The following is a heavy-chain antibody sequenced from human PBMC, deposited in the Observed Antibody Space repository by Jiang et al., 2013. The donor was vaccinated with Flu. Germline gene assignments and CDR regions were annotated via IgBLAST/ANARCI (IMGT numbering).Heavy chain of an antibody. J-gene: IGHJ4*02. CDR3: AKDISVAGVGLDY. D-gene: IGHD6-19*01. Sequence: MHWVRQAPGKGLEWASGITWNSGTLGYADSVRGRFTISRDNAKESLFLQMDSLRAEDTAVYYCAKDISVAGVGLDYWGQGTLVTVSS. CDR2: ITWNSGTL. V-gene: IGHV3-9*01.